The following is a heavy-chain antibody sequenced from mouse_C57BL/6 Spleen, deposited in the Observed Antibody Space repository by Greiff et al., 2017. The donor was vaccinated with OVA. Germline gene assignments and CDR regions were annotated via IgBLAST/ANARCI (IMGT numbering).Heavy chain of an antibody. CDR2: ISSGSSTI. Sequence: EVKLMESGGGLVKPGGSLKLSCAASGFTFSDYGMHWVRQAPEKGLEWVAYISSGSSTIYYADTVKGRFTISRDNAKNTLFLQMTSLRSEDTAMYYCARTLLLRAYAMDYWGQGTSVTVSS. D-gene: IGHD1-1*01. J-gene: IGHJ4*01. CDR3: ARTLLLRAYAMDY. V-gene: IGHV5-17*01. CDR1: GFTFSDYG.